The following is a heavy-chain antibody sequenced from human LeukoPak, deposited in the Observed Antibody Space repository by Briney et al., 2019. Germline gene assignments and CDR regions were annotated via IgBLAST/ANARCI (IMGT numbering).Heavy chain of an antibody. CDR1: GFTFRSYA. J-gene: IGHJ4*02. V-gene: IGHV3-23*01. D-gene: IGHD6-13*01. Sequence: GGSLRLSCAASGFTFRSYAMSWVRQAPGKGLEWVSTISGSGDSTYYADSVKGRFTISRDNSKNTLYLRMNSLRAEDTAVYYCAREGQQLNLDYWGQGTLVTVSS. CDR3: AREGQQLNLDY. CDR2: ISGSGDST.